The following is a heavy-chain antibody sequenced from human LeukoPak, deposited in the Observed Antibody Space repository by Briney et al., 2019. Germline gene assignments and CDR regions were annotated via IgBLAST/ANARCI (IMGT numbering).Heavy chain of an antibody. V-gene: IGHV4-34*01. CDR2: INHSGST. CDR1: GGSFSGYY. Sequence: PSETLSLTCAVYGGSFSGYYWSWLRQPPGKGLEWIGEINHSGSTNYNPSLKSRLTISVDTSKNQFSLNLSSVTAADTAVYYCARHTGGQWLPLAYWGQGILVTVSS. CDR3: ARHTGGQWLPLAY. J-gene: IGHJ4*02. D-gene: IGHD6-19*01.